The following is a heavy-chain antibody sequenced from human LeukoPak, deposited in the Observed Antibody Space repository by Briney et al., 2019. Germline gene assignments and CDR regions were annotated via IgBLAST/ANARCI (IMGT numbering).Heavy chain of an antibody. V-gene: IGHV3-21*01. J-gene: IGHJ3*02. CDR1: GYTFSSYG. CDR3: ARKRENAFDI. Sequence: GGLRLSCAASGYTFSSYGMHWVRQAPGKGLEWVSSISSSSSYIYYADSVKGRFTISRDNAKNSLYLQMNSLRAEDTAVYYCARKRENAFDIWGQGTMVTVSS. D-gene: IGHD1-26*01. CDR2: ISSSSSYI.